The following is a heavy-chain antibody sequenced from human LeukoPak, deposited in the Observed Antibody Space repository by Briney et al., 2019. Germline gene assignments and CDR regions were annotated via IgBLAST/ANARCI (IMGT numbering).Heavy chain of an antibody. V-gene: IGHV4-39*01. Sequence: SETLSLTCTVSGGSISSSSYYWGWIRQPPGKGLEWIGSIYYSGSTYYNPSLKSRVTISVDTSKNQFSLKVSSVTAADTAVYYCARHGAYCTGGSCNRFDPWGQGTLVTVST. J-gene: IGHJ5*02. D-gene: IGHD2-15*01. CDR1: GGSISSSSYY. CDR3: ARHGAYCTGGSCNRFDP. CDR2: IYYSGST.